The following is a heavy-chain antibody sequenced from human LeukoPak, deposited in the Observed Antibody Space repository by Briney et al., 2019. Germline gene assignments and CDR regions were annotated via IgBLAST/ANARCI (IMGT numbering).Heavy chain of an antibody. CDR3: ARNQIAVAGHYYYYYYMDV. CDR1: GYTFTGYY. J-gene: IGHJ6*03. CDR2: INPNSGGT. V-gene: IGHV1-2*02. D-gene: IGHD6-19*01. Sequence: ASVKVSCKASGYTFTGYYMHWVRQAPGQGLEWMGWINPNSGGTNYAQKFQGRVTMTRDTSISTAYMELSRLRSDDTAVYYCARNQIAVAGHYYYYYYMDVWGKGTTVTVS.